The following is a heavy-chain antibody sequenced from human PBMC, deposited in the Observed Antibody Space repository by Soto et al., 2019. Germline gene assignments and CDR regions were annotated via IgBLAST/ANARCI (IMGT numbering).Heavy chain of an antibody. CDR3: ARGLEAIFGVVIWYYFDY. V-gene: IGHV3-53*01. CDR1: GFTVSSNY. J-gene: IGHJ4*02. Sequence: GGSLRLSCAASGFTVSSNYMSWVRQAPGKGLEWVSVIYSGGSTYYADSVKGRFTISRDNSKNTLCLQMNSLRAEDTAVCYCARGLEAIFGVVIWYYFDYWGQGTLVTVSS. CDR2: IYSGGST. D-gene: IGHD3-3*01.